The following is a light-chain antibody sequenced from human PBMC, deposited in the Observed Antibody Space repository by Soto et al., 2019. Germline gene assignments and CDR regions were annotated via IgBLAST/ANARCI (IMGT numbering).Light chain of an antibody. CDR1: QGISSY. V-gene: IGKV1-9*01. J-gene: IGKJ4*01. Sequence: DIQLTQSPSFLSASVGDRVTITCRASQGISSYLAWYQQKPGKAPKLLIYAASTLQSGVPSRFSGSGSWTEFTLTISSLQPEEFATYYWQHLNSYPLTFGGGTKVEIK. CDR2: AAS. CDR3: QHLNSYPLT.